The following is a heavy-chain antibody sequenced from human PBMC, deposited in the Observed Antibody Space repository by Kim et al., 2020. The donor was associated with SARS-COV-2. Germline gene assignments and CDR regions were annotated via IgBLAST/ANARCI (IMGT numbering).Heavy chain of an antibody. J-gene: IGHJ4*02. Sequence: GNHIYYADSVKGRFNVSRDNAKNSLFLQMNSLSAEDTAVYYWASLVGVRPYWGQGTPVTVSS. V-gene: IGHV3-48*03. D-gene: IGHD2-2*01. CDR3: ASLVGVRPY. CDR2: GNHI.